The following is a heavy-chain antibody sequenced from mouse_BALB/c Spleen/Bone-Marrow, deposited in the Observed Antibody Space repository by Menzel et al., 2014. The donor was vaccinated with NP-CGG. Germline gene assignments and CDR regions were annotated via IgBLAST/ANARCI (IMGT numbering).Heavy chain of an antibody. V-gene: IGHV2-9*02. CDR2: IWAGGST. J-gene: IGHJ1*01. CDR3: ARDRRDYGKAWYFDV. D-gene: IGHD2-1*01. CDR1: GFSLTSYG. Sequence: VKLVESGPGLVAPSQSLSITCTVSGFSLTSYGVHWVRQPPGKGLEWLGIIWAGGSTNYKSALMSRLSISKDNSKSQVLLKMNSLQTDDTAMYYCARDRRDYGKAWYFDVWGAGTTVTVSS.